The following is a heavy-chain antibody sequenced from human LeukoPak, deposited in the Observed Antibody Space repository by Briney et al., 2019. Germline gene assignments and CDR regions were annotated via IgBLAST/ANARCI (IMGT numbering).Heavy chain of an antibody. CDR1: GSTFSSYA. CDR2: IGGSGGRT. V-gene: IGHV3-23*01. CDR3: AKVGSVVVVPAAISH. Sequence: GGSLRLSCAASGSTFSSYAMSWVRQAPGKGLEWVSAIGGSGGRTYYADSVKGRFTISRDNSKNPLYLQMNSLRAEDTAVYYCAKVGSVVVVPAAISHWGQGTLVTVSS. J-gene: IGHJ4*02. D-gene: IGHD2-2*01.